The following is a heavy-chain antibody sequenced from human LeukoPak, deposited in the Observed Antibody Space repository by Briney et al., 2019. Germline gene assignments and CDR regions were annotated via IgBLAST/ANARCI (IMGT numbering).Heavy chain of an antibody. CDR1: GGSISSYC. J-gene: IGHJ4*02. V-gene: IGHV4-4*07. CDR2: IYTSGST. D-gene: IGHD3-10*01. Sequence: SETLSLTCTVSGGSISSYCWSWIRQPAGKGLEWIGRIYTSGSTNYNPSLKSRVTMSVDTSKNQFSLKLSSVTAADTAVYYCAKTNFVFGEYYFDYWGQGTLVTVSS. CDR3: AKTNFVFGEYYFDY.